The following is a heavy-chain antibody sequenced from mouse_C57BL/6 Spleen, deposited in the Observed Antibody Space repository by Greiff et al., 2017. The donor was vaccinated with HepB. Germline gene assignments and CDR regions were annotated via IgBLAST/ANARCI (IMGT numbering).Heavy chain of an antibody. V-gene: IGHV14-4*01. CDR2: IDPENGDT. Sequence: VQLQHSGAELVRPGASVKLSCTASGFNIKDDYMHWVKQRPEQGLEWIGWIDPENGDTEYASKFQGKATITADTSSNTAYLQLSSLTSEDTAVYYCTTPYAMDYWGQGTSVTVSS. J-gene: IGHJ4*01. CDR3: TTPYAMDY. CDR1: GFNIKDDY.